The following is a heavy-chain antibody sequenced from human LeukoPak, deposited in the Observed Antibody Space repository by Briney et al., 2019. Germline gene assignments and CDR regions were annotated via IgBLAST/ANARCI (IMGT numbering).Heavy chain of an antibody. J-gene: IGHJ5*02. D-gene: IGHD4-23*01. V-gene: IGHV1-2*02. CDR3: ARDNSVEDTAWWFDP. CDR2: INPNSGGT. Sequence: GASVKVSCKASGYTFTGYYMHWVRQAPGQGREWMGWINPNSGGTNYAQKFQGRVTMTRDTSISTAYMELSSLRSEDTAVYYCARDNSVEDTAWWFDPWGQGTLVTVSS. CDR1: GYTFTGYY.